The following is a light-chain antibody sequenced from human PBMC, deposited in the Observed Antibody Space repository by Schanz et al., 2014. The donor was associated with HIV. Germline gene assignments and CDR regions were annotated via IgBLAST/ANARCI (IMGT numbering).Light chain of an antibody. J-gene: IGLJ2*01. CDR1: SGDIGTYAA. CDR2: GVT. V-gene: IGLV2-14*03. Sequence: QSALTQPASVSGSPGQSITISCTGTSGDIGTYAAVSWYQQHPDKAPRLLIYGVTSRPSGISSRFSGSASGNTASLTISGLQAEDEADYYCSSYADNNNPHVVFGGGTKLTVL. CDR3: SSYADNNNPHVV.